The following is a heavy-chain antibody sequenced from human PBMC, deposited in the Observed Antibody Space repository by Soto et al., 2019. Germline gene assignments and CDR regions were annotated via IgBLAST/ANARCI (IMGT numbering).Heavy chain of an antibody. CDR3: ARDLVGADYYYYGMDV. CDR2: IYYSGST. Sequence: SETLSLTCTVSGGSISSGDYYWSWIRQPPGKGLEWIGYIYYSGSTYYNPSLKSRVTISVDTSKNQFSLKLSSVTAADTAVYYCARDLVGADYYYYGMDVWGQGTTVTVSS. J-gene: IGHJ6*02. CDR1: GGSISSGDYY. D-gene: IGHD1-26*01. V-gene: IGHV4-30-4*01.